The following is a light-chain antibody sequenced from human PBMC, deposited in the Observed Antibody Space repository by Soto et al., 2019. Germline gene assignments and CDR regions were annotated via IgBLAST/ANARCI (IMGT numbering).Light chain of an antibody. J-gene: IGKJ1*01. CDR1: QGIRND. CDR2: AAS. V-gene: IGKV1-17*02. CDR3: HQRQSWPRT. Sequence: DIQMTQSPSSLSASVGDRVTITCRASQGIRNDLGWYQQKPGKAPKRLIYAASSLQSGVPSRFSGSGSGTDFTLTISNVEPEDFAVYYCHQRQSWPRTFGQGTKVDIK.